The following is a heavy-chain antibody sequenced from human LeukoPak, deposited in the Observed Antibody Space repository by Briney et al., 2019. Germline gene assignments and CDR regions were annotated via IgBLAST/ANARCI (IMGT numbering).Heavy chain of an antibody. V-gene: IGHV3-66*01. CDR3: ARYSGRGDAFDI. CDR1: GFTVSSNY. J-gene: IGHJ3*02. Sequence: GGSLRLSCAASGFTVSSNYMSWVRQAPGKGLEWVSVIYSGGSSYYADSVKGRFTISRDNPKNTLYLQMNSLRAEDTAVYYCARYSGRGDAFDIWGQGTMVTVSS. CDR2: IYSGGSS. D-gene: IGHD2-15*01.